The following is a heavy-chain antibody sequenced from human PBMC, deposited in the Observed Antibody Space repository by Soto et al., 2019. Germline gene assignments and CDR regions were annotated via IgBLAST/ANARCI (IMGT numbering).Heavy chain of an antibody. Sequence: SETLSLTCTVSGGSISSGGYYWSWIRQPPGKGLEWIGYIYYSGSTYYNPSLKSRVTISVDTSKNQFSLKLSSVTAADTAVYYCARTSITMVRGSYYYGMDVWGQGTTVTVSS. CDR1: GGSISSGGYY. CDR3: ARTSITMVRGSYYYGMDV. D-gene: IGHD3-10*01. V-gene: IGHV4-30-4*01. J-gene: IGHJ6*02. CDR2: IYYSGST.